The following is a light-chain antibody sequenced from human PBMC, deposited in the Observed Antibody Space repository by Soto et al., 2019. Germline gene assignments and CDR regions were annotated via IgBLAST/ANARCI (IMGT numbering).Light chain of an antibody. CDR3: CSYAGSYTYV. CDR1: SSDVGGYNY. V-gene: IGLV2-11*01. J-gene: IGLJ1*01. CDR2: DVS. Sequence: QSALTQPRSVSGSPGQSVTISCTGTSSDVGGYNYVSWYQQHPGKAPKLMIYDVSKRPSGFPDRFAGSKSGNTASLTISWLQAEDEADYYCCSYAGSYTYVFGTGTKLTVL.